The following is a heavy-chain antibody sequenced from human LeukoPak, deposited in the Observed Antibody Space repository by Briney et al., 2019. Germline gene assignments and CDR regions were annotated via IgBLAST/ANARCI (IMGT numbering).Heavy chain of an antibody. Sequence: GASVKVSCKASGGTFSSYAISWVRQAPGQGLEWMGGIIPIFGTANYAQKFQGRVTITTDESTSTAYMELSSLRSEDTAVYYCAREYESGPSFGPAKGDAFDIWGQGTMVTVSS. CDR3: AREYESGPSFGPAKGDAFDI. V-gene: IGHV1-69*05. CDR1: GGTFSSYA. CDR2: IIPIFGTA. J-gene: IGHJ3*02. D-gene: IGHD3-3*01.